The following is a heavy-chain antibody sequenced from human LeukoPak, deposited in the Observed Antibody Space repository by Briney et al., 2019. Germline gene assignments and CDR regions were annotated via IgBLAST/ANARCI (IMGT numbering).Heavy chain of an antibody. Sequence: ASVKVSCKASGYTFTSYDINWVRQATGQGLEWMGWMNPNSGNTGYAQKFQGRVTMTEDTSTDTAYMELSSLRSEDTAVYYCATEEGANWGQGTLVTVSS. CDR2: MNPNSGNT. CDR3: ATEEGAN. J-gene: IGHJ4*02. D-gene: IGHD4/OR15-4a*01. V-gene: IGHV1-8*01. CDR1: GYTFTSYD.